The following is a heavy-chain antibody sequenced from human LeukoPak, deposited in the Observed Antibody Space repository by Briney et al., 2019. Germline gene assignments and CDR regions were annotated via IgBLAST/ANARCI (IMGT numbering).Heavy chain of an antibody. Sequence: PGRSLRLSCAASGFTFSSYAMHWVRQAPGKGLEWVAVISYDGSNKYYADSVKGRFTISRDNSKNTLYLQMNSLRAEDTAVYYCAKGPASYGEDRDEYYYYYMDVWGKGTTVTISS. CDR2: ISYDGSNK. D-gene: IGHD5-18*01. CDR3: AKGPASYGEDRDEYYYYYMDV. V-gene: IGHV3-30*04. CDR1: GFTFSSYA. J-gene: IGHJ6*03.